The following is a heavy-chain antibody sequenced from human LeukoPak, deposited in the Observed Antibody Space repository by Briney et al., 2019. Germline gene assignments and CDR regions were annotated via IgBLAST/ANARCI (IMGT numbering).Heavy chain of an antibody. CDR3: ARAVISRTQFFGD. J-gene: IGHJ4*02. D-gene: IGHD3-10*01. CDR2: IYYSGST. Sequence: SETLSLTCTVSGGSVSSSSYYWGWIRQPPGKGLEWIGSIYYSGSTYYNPSLKSRVTISVDTSKNQFSLKLSSVTAADTAVYYCARAVISRTQFFGDWGQGTLVTVSS. CDR1: GGSVSSSSYY. V-gene: IGHV4-39*07.